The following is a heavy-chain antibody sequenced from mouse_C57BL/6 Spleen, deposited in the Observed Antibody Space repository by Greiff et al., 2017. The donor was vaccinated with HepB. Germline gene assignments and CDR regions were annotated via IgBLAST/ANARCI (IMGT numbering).Heavy chain of an antibody. J-gene: IGHJ3*01. V-gene: IGHV1-15*01. CDR2: IDPETGGT. Sequence: QVQLQQSGAELVRPGASVTLSCKASGYTFTDYEMHWVKQTPVHGLEWIGAIDPETGGTAYNQKFKGKAILTADKSSSTASMEHRSLTSEDSAVYYGTGYYGGSYSTWFAYWGQGTLVTVSA. D-gene: IGHD1-1*01. CDR1: GYTFTDYE. CDR3: TGYYGGSYSTWFAY.